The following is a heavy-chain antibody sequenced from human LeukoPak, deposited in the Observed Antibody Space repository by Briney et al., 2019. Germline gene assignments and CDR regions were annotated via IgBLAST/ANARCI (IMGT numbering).Heavy chain of an antibody. D-gene: IGHD3-22*01. CDR2: MNPNSGNT. CDR1: GYTFTSYD. Sequence: ASVKVSCKASGYTFTSYDINWVRQATGQGLEWMGWMNPNSGNTGYAQKFQGRVTMTRNTSISTACMELSSLRSEDTAVYYCARVGSDYYDSSGYYDYWGQGTLVTVSS. V-gene: IGHV1-8*01. CDR3: ARVGSDYYDSSGYYDY. J-gene: IGHJ4*02.